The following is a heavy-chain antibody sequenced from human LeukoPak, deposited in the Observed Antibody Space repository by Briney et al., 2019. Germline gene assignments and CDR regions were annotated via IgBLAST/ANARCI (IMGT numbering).Heavy chain of an antibody. D-gene: IGHD1-26*01. Sequence: PGGSLRLSCEASGFTFNGHWMHWVRQAPGKGLVWVSLINGDGSTISYADSVKGRFTISRDNAKNRLYLQMNSLRAEDTAVYYCAREIVGATSADAFDIWGQGTMVTVSS. V-gene: IGHV3-74*01. CDR2: INGDGSTI. CDR3: AREIVGATSADAFDI. J-gene: IGHJ3*02. CDR1: GFTFNGHW.